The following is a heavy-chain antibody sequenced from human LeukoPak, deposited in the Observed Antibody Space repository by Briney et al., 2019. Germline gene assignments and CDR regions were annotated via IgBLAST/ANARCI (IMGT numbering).Heavy chain of an antibody. V-gene: IGHV3-23*01. CDR1: AFTFSSYA. D-gene: IGHD6-13*01. CDR3: AKGVAAAGIFDY. J-gene: IGHJ4*02. Sequence: GGSLRLSCAASAFTFSSYAMSWVRQAPGKGLEWVSAISGSGGSTYYADSVKGRFTISRDNPKNTLYLQMNSLRAEDTAVYYCAKGVAAAGIFDYWDQGTLVTVSS. CDR2: ISGSGGST.